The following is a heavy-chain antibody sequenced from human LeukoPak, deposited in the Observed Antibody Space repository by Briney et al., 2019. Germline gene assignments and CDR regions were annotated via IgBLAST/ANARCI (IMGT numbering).Heavy chain of an antibody. CDR3: ARGGVLQFEYFQH. D-gene: IGHD5-24*01. CDR2: IYTSGST. CDR1: GGPISSYY. V-gene: IGHV4-4*07. Sequence: SETLSLTCTVSGGPISSYYWSWIRQPAGKGLEWIGRIYTSGSTNYNPSLKSRVTISVDTSKNQFSLKLSSVTAADTAVYYCARGGVLQFEYFQHWGQGTLVTVSS. J-gene: IGHJ1*01.